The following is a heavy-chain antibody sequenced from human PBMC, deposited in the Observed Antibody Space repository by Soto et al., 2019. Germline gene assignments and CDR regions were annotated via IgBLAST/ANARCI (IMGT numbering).Heavy chain of an antibody. CDR2: ISASNGQT. CDR1: GDTFSNFV. CDR3: ARVIMLPGVANLGSDLDN. D-gene: IGHD3-16*01. Sequence: VASMKCSFKAAGDTFSNFVLSWLGRAPAQGLDCIVWISASNGQTIYAQNFPGRVTITTDTSTSRAQTALRTLISDDTPVYYCARVIMLPGVANLGSDLDNWGRGKRVTSPQ. V-gene: IGHV1-18*01. J-gene: IGHJ4*02.